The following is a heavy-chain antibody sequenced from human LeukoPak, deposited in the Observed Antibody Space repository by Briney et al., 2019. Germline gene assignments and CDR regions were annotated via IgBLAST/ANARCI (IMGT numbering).Heavy chain of an antibody. V-gene: IGHV3-23*01. Sequence: PGGSLRLSCAASGFTFSSYAMSWVRQAPGKGLEWVSAISGSGGSTYYADSVKGRFTISRDNSKNTLYLQMNSLRAEDTAVYYCAKDSSGIVGATSSFYWGQGTLVTVSS. CDR3: AKDSSGIVGATSSFY. CDR2: ISGSGGST. D-gene: IGHD1-26*01. J-gene: IGHJ4*02. CDR1: GFTFSSYA.